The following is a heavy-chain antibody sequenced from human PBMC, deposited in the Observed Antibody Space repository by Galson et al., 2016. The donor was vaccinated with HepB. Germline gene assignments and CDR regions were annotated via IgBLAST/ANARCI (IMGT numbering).Heavy chain of an antibody. V-gene: IGHV3-21*06. CDR1: GFTVNNNY. CDR2: INSPGLKI. Sequence: SLRLSCAASGFTVNNNYMTWVRQAPGKGLEWVSSINSPGLKIHYADSLKGRFTISRDTAKSSVFLQMSGVRAEDTAIYYWTRGSRWRGYYTIDYWGRGTPVTVSS. D-gene: IGHD3-3*01. J-gene: IGHJ4*02. CDR3: TRGSRWRGYYTIDY.